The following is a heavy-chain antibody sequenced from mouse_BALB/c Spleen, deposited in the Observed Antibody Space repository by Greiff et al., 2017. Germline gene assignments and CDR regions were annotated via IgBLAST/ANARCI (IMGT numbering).Heavy chain of an antibody. CDR3: TREGNWDEEVFDY. CDR1: GFTFSSYT. D-gene: IGHD4-1*01. CDR2: ISSGGSYT. Sequence: DVHLVESGGGLVKPGGSLKLSCAASGFTFSSYTMSWVRQTPEKRLEWVATISSGGSYTYYPDSVKGRFTISRDNAKNTLYLQMSSLKSEDTAMYYCTREGNWDEEVFDYWGQGTTLTVSS. J-gene: IGHJ2*01. V-gene: IGHV5-6-4*01.